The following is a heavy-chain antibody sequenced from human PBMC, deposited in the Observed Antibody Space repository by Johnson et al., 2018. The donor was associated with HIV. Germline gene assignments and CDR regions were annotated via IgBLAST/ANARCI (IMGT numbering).Heavy chain of an antibody. J-gene: IGHJ3*01. V-gene: IGHV3-30*04. D-gene: IGHD2-21*01. CDR2: ISYDGSNK. CDR1: GFTFRNYA. CDR3: ARDPITPYERGPDAFDV. Sequence: QVQLVESGGGSVQPGRSLRLSCAASGFTFRNYAMHWVRQAPGKGLEWVAVISYDGSNKYYADSVKGRFTISRDNSKNTLYLQMNSLRAEDTAVYYCARDPITPYERGPDAFDVWGQGTVVTVSS.